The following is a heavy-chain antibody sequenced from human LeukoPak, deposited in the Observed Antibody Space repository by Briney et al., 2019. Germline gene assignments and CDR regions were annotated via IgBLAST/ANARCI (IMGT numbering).Heavy chain of an antibody. Sequence: GGSVTLYCAASGFTFSSFWMHWLPPARGQALVWFSRINNYGSSTSYADSVKGRFTISRDNAKNTLYLHMNSLRGQDTAVYYCARENYGDYHYYYYYGMDVSGEGATVTVSS. CDR3: ARENYGDYHYYYYYGMDV. CDR2: INNYGSST. J-gene: IGHJ6*02. V-gene: IGHV3-74*01. D-gene: IGHD4-17*01. CDR1: GFTFSSFW.